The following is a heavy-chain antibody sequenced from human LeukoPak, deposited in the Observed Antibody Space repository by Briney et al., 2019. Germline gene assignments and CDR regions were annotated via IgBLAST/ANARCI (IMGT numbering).Heavy chain of an antibody. J-gene: IGHJ6*02. D-gene: IGHD2-15*01. Sequence: ASVTVSCTASGGTFSSYAISWVRQAPGQGLEWMGGIIPIFGTANYAQKFQGRVTITADESTSTAYMELSSLRSEDTAVYYCARDRRGFVVVVAASRHFYYGMDVWGQGTTVTVSS. V-gene: IGHV1-69*13. CDR2: IIPIFGTA. CDR3: ARDRRGFVVVVAASRHFYYGMDV. CDR1: GGTFSSYA.